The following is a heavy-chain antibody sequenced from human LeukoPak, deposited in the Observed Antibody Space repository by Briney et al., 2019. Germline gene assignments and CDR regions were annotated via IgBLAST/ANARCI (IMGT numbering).Heavy chain of an antibody. CDR3: SRSAYYDGSGNYYDY. V-gene: IGHV3-74*01. CDR2: ICPDGTVT. CDR1: GFTFSNYC. J-gene: IGHJ4*02. Sequence: GGSLRVSCAASGFTFSNYCMHWVRQIPGRGLVWVSRICPDGTVTNYADSVKGRFTISRDNAKNMVFLQMNGLRAEDTAVYYCSRSAYYDGSGNYYDYWGQGTLVTVSS. D-gene: IGHD3-22*01.